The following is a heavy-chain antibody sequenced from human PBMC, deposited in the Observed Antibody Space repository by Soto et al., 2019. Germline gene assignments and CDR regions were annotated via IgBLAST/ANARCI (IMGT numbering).Heavy chain of an antibody. CDR2: IYHSGST. V-gene: IGHV4-4*02. Sequence: SETLSLTCAVSGGSISSSNWWSWVRQPPGKGLEWIGEIYHSGSTNYNPSLKSRVTISVDKSKNQFSLKLSSVTAADTAVYYCASSVYGDYHYWFDPWGQGTLVTVSS. CDR3: ASSVYGDYHYWFDP. D-gene: IGHD4-17*01. J-gene: IGHJ5*02. CDR1: GGSISSSNW.